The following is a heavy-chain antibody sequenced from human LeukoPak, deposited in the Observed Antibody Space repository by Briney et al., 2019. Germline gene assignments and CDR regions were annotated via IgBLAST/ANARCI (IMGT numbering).Heavy chain of an antibody. J-gene: IGHJ6*03. Sequence: HAGRSLRLSCAASGFTFSSYVMHWVRQAPGKGLEWVAIISYDGSNEYYADSVKGRFTISRDNARDSLYLQMNSLRAGDTAVYFCARAVYPYYYFYHLDVWGKGTTVTISS. CDR1: GFTFSSYV. CDR2: ISYDGSNE. V-gene: IGHV3-30*04. CDR3: ARAVYPYYYFYHLDV.